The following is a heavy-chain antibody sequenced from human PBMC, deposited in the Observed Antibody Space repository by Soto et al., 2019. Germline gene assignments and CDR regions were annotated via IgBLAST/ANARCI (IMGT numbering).Heavy chain of an antibody. V-gene: IGHV3-33*01. CDR1: GFTFSSYG. CDR2: IWYDGSNK. D-gene: IGHD5-18*01. Sequence: GGSLRLSCAASGFTFSSYGMHWVRQAPGKGLEWVAVIWYDGSNKYYADSVKGRFTISRDNSKNTLYLQMNSLRAEDTAVYYCARGVDTAMDPYYYGMDVWGQGTTVTVSS. J-gene: IGHJ6*02. CDR3: ARGVDTAMDPYYYGMDV.